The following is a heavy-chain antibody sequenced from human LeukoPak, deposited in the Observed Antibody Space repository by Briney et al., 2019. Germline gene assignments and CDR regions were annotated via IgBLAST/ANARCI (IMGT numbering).Heavy chain of an antibody. D-gene: IGHD3-22*01. CDR1: GFTFSSYS. Sequence: GGSLRLSCAASGFTFSSYSMNWVRQAPGKGLEWVSSISSSSSYIYYADSVKGRFTISRDNAKNSLYLQMNRLRAEDTAVYYCARDHYDSSGYFDYWGQGTLATVPS. CDR3: ARDHYDSSGYFDY. J-gene: IGHJ4*02. V-gene: IGHV3-21*01. CDR2: ISSSSSYI.